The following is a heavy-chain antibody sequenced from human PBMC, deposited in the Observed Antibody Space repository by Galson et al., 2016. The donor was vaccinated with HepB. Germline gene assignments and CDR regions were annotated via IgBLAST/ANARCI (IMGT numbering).Heavy chain of an antibody. CDR3: ARESHYDGYYPDFDY. Sequence: SVKVSCKASGYTFTGYYIHWVRQAPGQGLEWMGWIYPNSGDTHYPQNFQGWVTMTRDTSITTAYMELSRLRSEGPAVYYCARESHYDGYYPDFDYWGQGTRVTVSS. CDR2: IYPNSGDT. V-gene: IGHV1-2*04. J-gene: IGHJ4*02. CDR1: GYTFTGYY. D-gene: IGHD3-3*01.